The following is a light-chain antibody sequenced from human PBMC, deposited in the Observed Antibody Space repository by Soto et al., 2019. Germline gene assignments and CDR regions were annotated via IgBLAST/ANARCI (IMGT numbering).Light chain of an antibody. CDR3: SAYAGNASVV. CDR1: NSDIGEYNS. V-gene: IGLV2-8*01. J-gene: IGLJ2*01. Sequence: QSALTQPPSASGSPGQSVTIACTGTNSDIGEYNSVSWYQHHSGKAPKLLIYEVTKRPSGVPDRFPGSKSGNTASLTVSVLRTEDEADYLCSAYAGNASVVFGGGTKLTVL. CDR2: EVT.